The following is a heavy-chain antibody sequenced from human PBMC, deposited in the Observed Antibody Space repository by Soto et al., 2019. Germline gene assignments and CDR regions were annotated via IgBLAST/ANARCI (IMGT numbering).Heavy chain of an antibody. CDR3: ARDRHIVVVTANFIAY. V-gene: IGHV1-46*01. D-gene: IGHD2-21*02. J-gene: IGHJ4*02. CDR1: GYTFTSYY. Sequence: ASVKVSCKASGYTFTSYYMYWVRQAPGQGLEWMGIINPSGGSTSYAQKFQGRVTMTRDTSTSTVYMELSSLRSEDTAVYYCARDRHIVVVTANFIAYWGQGTLVTVSS. CDR2: INPSGGST.